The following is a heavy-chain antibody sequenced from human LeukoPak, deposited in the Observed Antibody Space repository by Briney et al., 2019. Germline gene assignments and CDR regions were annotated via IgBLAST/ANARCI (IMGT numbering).Heavy chain of an antibody. CDR3: ARPLRQGLRVGATTRFAY. V-gene: IGHV4-39*01. J-gene: IGHJ4*02. CDR2: IYYSGST. D-gene: IGHD1-26*01. CDR1: GGSISSSSYY. Sequence: PSETLSLTCTVSGGSISSSSYYWGWIRQPPGKGLEWIGSIYYSGSTYYNPSLKSRVTISVDTSKNQFSLKLSSVTAADTAAYYCARPLRQGLRVGATTRFAYWGQGTLVTVSS.